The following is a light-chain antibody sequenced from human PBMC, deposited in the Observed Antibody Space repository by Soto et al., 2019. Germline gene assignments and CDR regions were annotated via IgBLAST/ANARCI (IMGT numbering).Light chain of an antibody. J-gene: IGLJ1*01. CDR2: GNS. CDR1: SSNIGAGYD. CDR3: QSYDSSLSG. V-gene: IGLV1-40*01. Sequence: QSVLTQPPSVSGAPGHRVTNSCTGSSSNIGAGYDGHWYQQLPGTAPKLLIYGNSNRPSGVPDRFSGSKSGTSASLAITGLQAEDEADYYCQSYDSSLSGIGTGTKVTVL.